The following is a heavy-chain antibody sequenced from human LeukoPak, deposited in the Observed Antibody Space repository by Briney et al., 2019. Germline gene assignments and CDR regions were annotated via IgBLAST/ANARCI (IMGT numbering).Heavy chain of an antibody. CDR2: IRYDGSNK. J-gene: IGHJ6*03. Sequence: GGSLRLSCAASGFTFDDYAMHWVRQAPGKGLEWVAFIRYDGSNKYYADSVKGRFTISRDNSKNTLYLQMNSLRAEDTAVYYCAKGARIAAAYYYYYMDVWGKGTTVTISS. CDR1: GFTFDDYA. D-gene: IGHD6-13*01. CDR3: AKGARIAAAYYYYYMDV. V-gene: IGHV3-30*02.